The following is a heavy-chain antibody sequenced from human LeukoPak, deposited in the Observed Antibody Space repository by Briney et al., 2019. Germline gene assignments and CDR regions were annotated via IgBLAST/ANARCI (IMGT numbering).Heavy chain of an antibody. CDR1: GGSISSHF. J-gene: IGHJ4*02. CDR3: ASTKTPQGILEWLVY. D-gene: IGHD3-3*01. CDR2: IFYSGTT. V-gene: IGHV4-59*11. Sequence: SETLSLTCTVSGGSISSHFWSWIRQPPGKGLEWIGYIFYSGTTKYNPSLRSRVTISADTSKNQFSLKLSSVTAADTAVYYCASTKTPQGILEWLVYWGQGTLVTVSS.